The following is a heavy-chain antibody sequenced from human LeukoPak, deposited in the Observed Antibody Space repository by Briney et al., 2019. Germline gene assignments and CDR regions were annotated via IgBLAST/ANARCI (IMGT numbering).Heavy chain of an antibody. Sequence: GGSLGLSCAASGFTFSDSWMTWVRQAPGKGLEWVATIKFDGTEKQYVASVRGRFTISRANAENSMFLRMESLSPEATAVYYCARGGGYSERFDYWGQGTLVTVSS. V-gene: IGHV3-7*01. CDR1: GFTFSDSW. CDR2: IKFDGTEK. CDR3: ARGGGYSERFDY. D-gene: IGHD1-26*01. J-gene: IGHJ4*02.